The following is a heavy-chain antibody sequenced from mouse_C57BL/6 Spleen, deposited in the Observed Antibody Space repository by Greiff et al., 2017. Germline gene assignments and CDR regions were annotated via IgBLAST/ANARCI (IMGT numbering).Heavy chain of an antibody. D-gene: IGHD1-1*01. CDR2: ISDGGSYT. Sequence: EVKLQESGGGLVKPGGSLKLSCAASGFTFSSYAMSWVRQTPEKRLEWVATISDGGSYTYYPDNVKGRFTISRDNAKNNLYLQMSHLKSEDTAMYYCARDTLGTTVVAPYYFDYWGQGTTLTVSS. J-gene: IGHJ2*01. CDR1: GFTFSSYA. CDR3: ARDTLGTTVVAPYYFDY. V-gene: IGHV5-4*01.